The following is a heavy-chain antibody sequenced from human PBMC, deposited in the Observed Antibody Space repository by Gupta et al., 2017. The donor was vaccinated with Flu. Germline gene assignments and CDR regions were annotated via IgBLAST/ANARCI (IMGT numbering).Heavy chain of an antibody. Sequence: TFSCCTMAWVRQAPGTGLQWVSSINSDEVNTYYTDSVKGRFTISRDSSKNMLYLQMNSLAVEDTAIYVGVKGGPLARIPDYWGQGALVTVSS. D-gene: IGHD2-21*01. V-gene: IGHV3-23*01. CDR2: INSDEVNT. CDR1: TFSCCT. CDR3: VKGGPLARIPDY. J-gene: IGHJ4*02.